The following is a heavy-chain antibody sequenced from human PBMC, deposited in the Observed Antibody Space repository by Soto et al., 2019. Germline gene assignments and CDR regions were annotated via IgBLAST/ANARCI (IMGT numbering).Heavy chain of an antibody. D-gene: IGHD2-2*01. CDR3: ARGLGYCSSTSCPYYFDY. CDR1: GGTFSSYT. V-gene: IGHV1-69*02. J-gene: IGHJ4*02. Sequence: QVQLVQSGAEVKKPGSSVKVSCKASGGTFSSYTISWVRQAPGQGLEWMGRIIPILGIANYAQKFQGRVTITADKSTSTAYMELSSLRSDDTAVYYCARGLGYCSSTSCPYYFDYWGQGTLVTVSS. CDR2: IIPILGIA.